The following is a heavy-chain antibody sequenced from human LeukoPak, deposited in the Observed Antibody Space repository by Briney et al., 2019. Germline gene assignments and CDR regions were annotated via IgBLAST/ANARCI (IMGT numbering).Heavy chain of an antibody. CDR2: ISSSSSYI. CDR3: AYRWDSSGYYFDY. CDR1: GFTFSNYA. D-gene: IGHD3-22*01. Sequence: PGGSLRLSCAASGFTFSNYAMTWVRQAPGKGLEWVSSISSSSSYIYYADSVKGRFTISRDNAKNSLYLQMNSLRAEDTAVYYCAYRWDSSGYYFDYWGQGTLVTVSS. J-gene: IGHJ4*02. V-gene: IGHV3-21*01.